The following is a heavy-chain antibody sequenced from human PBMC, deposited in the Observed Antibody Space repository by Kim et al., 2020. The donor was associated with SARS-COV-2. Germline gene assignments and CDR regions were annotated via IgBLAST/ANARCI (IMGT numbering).Heavy chain of an antibody. V-gene: IGHV1-3*01. Sequence: ASVKVSCKASGYTFTSYAMHWVRQAPGQRLEWMGWINAGNGNTKYSQKFQGRVTITRDTSASTAYMELSSLRSEDTAVYYCARLRPPKGPGMTDYWGQGTLVTVSS. J-gene: IGHJ4*02. CDR1: GYTFTSYA. CDR2: INAGNGNT. CDR3: ARLRPPKGPGMTDY. D-gene: IGHD1-1*01.